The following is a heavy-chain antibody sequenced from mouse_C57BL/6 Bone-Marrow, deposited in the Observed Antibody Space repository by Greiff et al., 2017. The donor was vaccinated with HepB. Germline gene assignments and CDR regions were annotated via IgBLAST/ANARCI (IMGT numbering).Heavy chain of an antibody. J-gene: IGHJ4*01. CDR2: ISDGGSYT. Sequence: EVQLQESGGGLVKPGGSLKLSCAASGFTFSSYAMSWVRQTPEKRLEWVATISDGGSYTYYPDNVKGRFTISRDNATNNLYLQKSHRKSEDTSMYYCSRGIYYGYLYAMDYWGQGTSVTVSS. D-gene: IGHD2-2*01. CDR3: SRGIYYGYLYAMDY. CDR1: GFTFSSYA. V-gene: IGHV5-4*01.